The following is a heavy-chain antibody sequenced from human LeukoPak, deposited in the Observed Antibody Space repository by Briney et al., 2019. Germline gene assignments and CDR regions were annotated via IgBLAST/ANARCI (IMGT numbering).Heavy chain of an antibody. CDR3: ARHRDYSSSDY. Sequence: PAETLSLTCAVSSYSISSGYYWGWIRQPPGKGVEWIGRIYHSGSNYYNPSLKSRATISVDTCKNPFSLKLSPRTAADTAVYYCARHRDYSSSDYWGQGTLVTVSS. J-gene: IGHJ4*02. V-gene: IGHV4-38-2*01. CDR1: SYSISSGYY. CDR2: IYHSGSN. D-gene: IGHD6-6*01.